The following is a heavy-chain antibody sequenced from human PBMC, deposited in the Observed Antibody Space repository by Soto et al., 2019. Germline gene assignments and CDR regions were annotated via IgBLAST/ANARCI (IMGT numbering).Heavy chain of an antibody. Sequence: QVQLVESGGGVVQPGRSLRLSCAASGFTFSSYAMHWVRQAPGKGLEWVAVISYDGSNKYYADSVKGRFTISRDNSKNTLDLQMNSLRAEDTAVYYVGCRAVAGPRPNWFDPWGQGTLVTVSS. CDR2: ISYDGSNK. V-gene: IGHV3-30-3*01. J-gene: IGHJ5*02. D-gene: IGHD6-19*01. CDR1: GFTFSSYA. CDR3: GCRAVAGPRPNWFDP.